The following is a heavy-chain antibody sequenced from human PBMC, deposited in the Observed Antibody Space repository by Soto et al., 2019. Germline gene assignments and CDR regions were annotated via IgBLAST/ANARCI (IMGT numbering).Heavy chain of an antibody. Sequence: DLEESGGGLVQPGGSLRLSCAASGFTFSSYWMNCVRQAPVKGLEWVANINQAGNEDNLLDSVKGRFTISRDNAKNSLFLQMNSLRVDDTAVYYCARTGDGHHAFLDYWGQGALVSVSS. V-gene: IGHV3-7*01. CDR3: ARTGDGHHAFLDY. CDR2: INQAGNED. J-gene: IGHJ4*02. D-gene: IGHD1-1*01. CDR1: GFTFSSYW.